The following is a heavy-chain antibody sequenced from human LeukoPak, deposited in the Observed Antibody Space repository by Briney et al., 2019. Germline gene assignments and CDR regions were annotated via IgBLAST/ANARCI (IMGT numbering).Heavy chain of an antibody. J-gene: IGHJ5*02. CDR1: GGSISSSSYY. CDR2: IYYSGST. D-gene: IGHD6-13*01. CDR3: ARASSGYCSNCPFDP. V-gene: IGHV4-39*01. Sequence: PSETLSLTCTVSGGSISSSSYYWGWIRQPPGKGLEWIGSIYYSGSTYYNPSLKSRVTISVDTSKNQFSLKLSSVTAADTAVYHCARASSGYCSNCPFDPWGQGTLVTVSS.